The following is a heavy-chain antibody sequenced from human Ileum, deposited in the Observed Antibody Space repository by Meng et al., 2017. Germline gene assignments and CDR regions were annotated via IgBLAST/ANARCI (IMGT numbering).Heavy chain of an antibody. CDR1: GVSISSAIW. D-gene: IGHD1-14*01. J-gene: IGHJ4*02. V-gene: IGHV4-4*02. CDR2: IFQSGST. Sequence: QLPGSGPGLVNPSGTLSPPCAVSGVSISSAIWWGWVRQPPGKGLEWIGEIFQSGSTNYNPSLKSRVSISVDKSKNHLSLSLSSVTAADTAVYYCAKAAAYNLDIWGQGALVTVSS. CDR3: AKAAAYNLDI.